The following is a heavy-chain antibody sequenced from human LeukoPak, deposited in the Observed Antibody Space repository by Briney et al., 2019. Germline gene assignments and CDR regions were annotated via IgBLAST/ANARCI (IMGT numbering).Heavy chain of an antibody. CDR3: ARQLRGEAVAGHLQPFDC. CDR1: GGSISSYY. Sequence: KPSETLSLTCTVSGGSISSYYWNWIRQPPGKGLEWIGYIYYSGSTNYNPSLKSRVTISVDTSKNQFSLKLSSVTAADTAVYFCARQLRGEAVAGHLQPFDCWGQGTLVTVSS. J-gene: IGHJ4*02. D-gene: IGHD6-19*01. V-gene: IGHV4-59*08. CDR2: IYYSGST.